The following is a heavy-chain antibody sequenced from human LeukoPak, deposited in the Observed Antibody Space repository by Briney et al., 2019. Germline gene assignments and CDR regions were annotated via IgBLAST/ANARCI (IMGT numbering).Heavy chain of an antibody. CDR2: MYLSGTT. CDR1: GDSINSLDL. Sequence: SGTLSLTCPVSGDSINSLDLWSWVRQPPGKGLEWIGEMYLSGTTHSNPSVKSRVTISIDKSKNPFFLNLSSVTAADTAVYYCAGLVGRYSSGLYYYYFDYWGQGTLVTVSS. CDR3: AGLVGRYSSGLYYYYFDY. J-gene: IGHJ4*02. D-gene: IGHD3-22*01. V-gene: IGHV4-4*02.